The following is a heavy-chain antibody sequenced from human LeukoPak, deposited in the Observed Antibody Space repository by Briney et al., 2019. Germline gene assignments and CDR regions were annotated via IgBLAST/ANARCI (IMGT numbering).Heavy chain of an antibody. Sequence: SETLSLTCTVSGGSISSYYWSWIRQPPGKGLEWIGEINHSGSTNYNPSLNSRVTISIDTSKNLFSLRLNSMTAADTAVYYCAKSGGYGLIDKWGQGTLVTVSS. V-gene: IGHV4-34*01. CDR3: AKSGGYGLIDK. J-gene: IGHJ4*02. D-gene: IGHD1-26*01. CDR2: INHSGST. CDR1: GGSISSYY.